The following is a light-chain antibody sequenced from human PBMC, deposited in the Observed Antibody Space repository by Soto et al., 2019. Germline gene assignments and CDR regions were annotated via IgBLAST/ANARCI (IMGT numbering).Light chain of an antibody. CDR1: RSIKSTY. Sequence: EAVLTQSPGTLSLSPGERATLSFMTSRSIKSTYLAWYQQKPGQAPRLLMSATSRRATGIPDRFSGGGSGTDFTLSISRLEPEDFAVYYCQHYGDSAPFTFGPGTKVDIK. CDR2: ATS. J-gene: IGKJ3*01. CDR3: QHYGDSAPFT. V-gene: IGKV3-20*01.